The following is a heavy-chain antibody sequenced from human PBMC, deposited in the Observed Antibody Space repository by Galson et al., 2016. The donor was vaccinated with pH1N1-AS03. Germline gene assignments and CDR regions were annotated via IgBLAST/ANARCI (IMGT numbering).Heavy chain of an antibody. V-gene: IGHV3-11*06. Sequence: SLRLSCAASGFNFRGYYMSWIRQAPGKGLEWVSYINAGNNYREYADSVTGRFTVSRDNAKSSLYLQMNSLRAEDTAVYYCARLQRDTILTDSFFDYWGPGTLVTVSS. J-gene: IGHJ4*02. CDR2: INAGNNYR. D-gene: IGHD5-18*01. CDR3: ARLQRDTILTDSFFDY. CDR1: GFNFRGYY.